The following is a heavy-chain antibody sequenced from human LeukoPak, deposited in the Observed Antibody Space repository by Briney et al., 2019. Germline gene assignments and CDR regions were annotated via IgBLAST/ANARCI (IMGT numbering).Heavy chain of an antibody. D-gene: IGHD2-2*02. V-gene: IGHV3-33*06. CDR3: AKDFKEVVVVPAAIPGYIDV. CDR1: GFTFSSYG. Sequence: PGGSLRLSCAASGFTFSSYGMHWVRQAPGKGLEWVAGIWYDGSNKYYADSVKGRFTISRDNSKNTLYLQMNSLRAEDTAVYYCAKDFKEVVVVPAAIPGYIDVWGKGTTVTVSS. J-gene: IGHJ6*03. CDR2: IWYDGSNK.